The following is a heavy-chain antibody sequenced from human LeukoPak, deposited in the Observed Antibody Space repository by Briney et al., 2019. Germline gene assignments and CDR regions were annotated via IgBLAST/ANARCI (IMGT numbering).Heavy chain of an antibody. J-gene: IGHJ5*02. Sequence: SETLSLTCTVSGGSISSYYWSWIRQPPGKGLEWIGYIYYSGSTNYNPSLKSRVTISVDTSKNQFSLKLSSVTAADTAVYYCARVLGSSWYSDWFDPWGQGTLVTVSS. CDR3: ARVLGSSWYSDWFDP. CDR1: GGSISSYY. CDR2: IYYSGST. D-gene: IGHD6-13*01. V-gene: IGHV4-59*01.